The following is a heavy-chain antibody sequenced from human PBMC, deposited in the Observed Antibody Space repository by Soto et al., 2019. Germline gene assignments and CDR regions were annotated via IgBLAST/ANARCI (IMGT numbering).Heavy chain of an antibody. Sequence: EVQLLESGGGLVQPGGSLRLSCAASGFTFSSYAMSWVRQAPGKGLEWVSAISGSGGSTYYADSVKGRFTISRDNSKNTLYLQMNSLSAEDTAVYYCANPCIAVAENRIDYWGQGTLVPVSS. D-gene: IGHD6-19*01. CDR1: GFTFSSYA. J-gene: IGHJ4*02. CDR3: ANPCIAVAENRIDY. CDR2: ISGSGGST. V-gene: IGHV3-23*01.